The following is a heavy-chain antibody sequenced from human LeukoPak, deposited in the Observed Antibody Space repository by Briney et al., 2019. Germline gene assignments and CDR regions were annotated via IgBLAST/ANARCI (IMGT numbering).Heavy chain of an antibody. CDR3: ARSASFSLGTNKLFAY. CDR1: GGSISSSSYY. V-gene: IGHV4-39*01. CDR2: IYYSGST. D-gene: IGHD1-1*01. J-gene: IGHJ4*02. Sequence: SETLSLTCTVSGGSISSSSYYWGWIRQPPGKGLEWNGSIYYSGSTYYNPSLKSRVTISVDTSKNQFSLKLSSVTAADTAVYYCARSASFSLGTNKLFAYWGQGTLVTVSS.